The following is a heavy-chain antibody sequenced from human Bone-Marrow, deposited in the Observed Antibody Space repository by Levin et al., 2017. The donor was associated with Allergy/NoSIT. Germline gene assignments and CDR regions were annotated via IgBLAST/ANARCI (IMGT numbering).Heavy chain of an antibody. CDR1: GFTFSGSA. CDR2: IRTKTNNYAT. CDR3: TRPDSGSYAFDI. J-gene: IGHJ3*02. Sequence: PMASVKVSCAASGFTFSGSAMHWVRQASGKGLEWVGRIRTKTNNYATAYAESLKGRFTIFRDDSKNTAYLQMNGLKTEDTAIYYCTRPDSGSYAFDIWGQGTMLTVS. D-gene: IGHD1-26*01. V-gene: IGHV3-73*01.